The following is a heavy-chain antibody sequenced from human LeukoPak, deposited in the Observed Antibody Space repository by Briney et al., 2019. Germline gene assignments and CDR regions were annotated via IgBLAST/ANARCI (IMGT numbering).Heavy chain of an antibody. CDR1: GFTFSGSA. Sequence: GGSLRLSCAASGFTFSGSAMHWVRQAPGKGLEWVASIKQDGGEEFYVDSVKGRFSISRDNAKNSLYLQMNSLRAEDTAVYYCAREDHSNYNYWGQGTLVTVSS. CDR3: AREDHSNYNY. J-gene: IGHJ4*02. CDR2: IKQDGGEE. V-gene: IGHV3-7*01. D-gene: IGHD4-11*01.